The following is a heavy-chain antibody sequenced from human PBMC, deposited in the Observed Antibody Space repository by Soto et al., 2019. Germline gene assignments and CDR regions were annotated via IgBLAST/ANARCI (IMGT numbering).Heavy chain of an antibody. CDR3: ASSRATTVAFDI. CDR2: IIPVFGKT. D-gene: IGHD1-1*01. J-gene: IGHJ3*02. CDR1: GGTFSSYA. Sequence: QVQLVQSGAEVKKPGSSVKVSCKASGGTFSSYAFTWVRQAPGQGLEWMGRIIPVFGKTNYAQKFQGRVTIIADESTSTAYRELSSLRSEDTAIYYCASSRATTVAFDIWGQGTLVTVSS. V-gene: IGHV1-69*01.